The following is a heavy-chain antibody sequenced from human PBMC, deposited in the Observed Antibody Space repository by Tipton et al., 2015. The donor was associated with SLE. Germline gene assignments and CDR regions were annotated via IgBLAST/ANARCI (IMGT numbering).Heavy chain of an antibody. D-gene: IGHD3-22*01. CDR1: GGSISSSSHY. CDR3: ARQPPYDQDFDY. Sequence: LRLSCTVSGGSISSSSHYWGWIRQPPGKGLEWIGSIYYSGSTYYNPSLKSRVTISVDTSKNQFSLKLSSVTAADTAVYYCARQPPYDQDFDYWGQGTLVTVSS. CDR2: IYYSGST. J-gene: IGHJ4*02. V-gene: IGHV4-39*07.